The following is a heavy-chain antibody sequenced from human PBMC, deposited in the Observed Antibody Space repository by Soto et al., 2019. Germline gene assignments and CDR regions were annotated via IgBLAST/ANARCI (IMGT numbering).Heavy chain of an antibody. J-gene: IGHJ4*02. Sequence: EVQLLESGGGLVQPGGSLRLSCTASRFTFSRHAMTWVRQAPGRGLQWVSSISNSDDSTYYAASVKGRFTISRDISSSTLYLQMDSLIAEDTAVYYCAKGYGDSDSWRQGTQVTVSS. V-gene: IGHV3-23*01. D-gene: IGHD4-17*01. CDR3: AKGYGDSDS. CDR1: RFTFSRHA. CDR2: ISNSDDST.